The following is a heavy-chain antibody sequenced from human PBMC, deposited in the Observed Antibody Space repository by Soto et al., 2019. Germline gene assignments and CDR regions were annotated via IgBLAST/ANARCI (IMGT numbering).Heavy chain of an antibody. Sequence: KPSETLSLTCTVSGGSISSYYWSWIRQPAGKGLEWIGRIYTSGSTNYNPSLKSRVTMSVDTSKNQFSLKLSSVTAADTAVYYCARDGPGSSWNLVHIWGQGTLVTVSS. D-gene: IGHD6-13*01. CDR3: ARDGPGSSWNLVHI. CDR1: GGSISSYY. V-gene: IGHV4-4*07. J-gene: IGHJ4*02. CDR2: IYTSGST.